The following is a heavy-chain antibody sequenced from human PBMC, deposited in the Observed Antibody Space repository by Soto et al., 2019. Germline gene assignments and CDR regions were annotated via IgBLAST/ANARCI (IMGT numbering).Heavy chain of an antibody. CDR1: GFTFSNAW. D-gene: IGHD3-22*01. CDR3: TTGFYYDSSGYSLDY. J-gene: IGHJ4*02. Sequence: PGGSLRLSCAASGFTFSNAWMNWVRPAPGKGLEWVGRIKSKTDGGTTDYAAPVKGRFTISRDDSKNTLYLQMNSLKTEDTAVYYCTTGFYYDSSGYSLDYWGQGTLVTVSS. CDR2: IKSKTDGGTT. V-gene: IGHV3-15*07.